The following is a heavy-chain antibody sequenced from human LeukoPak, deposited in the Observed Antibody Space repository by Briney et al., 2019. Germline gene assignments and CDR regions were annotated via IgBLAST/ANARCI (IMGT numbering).Heavy chain of an antibody. Sequence: GESLKISCKTSGYNFTTFWIGWVRQMPGKGLECMGIIYPGDSDTRYSPSFQRQVTISADKSISTAYLQWSSLKASDTAMYYCARQRFTTRAYAGNWFDPWGQGTLVTVSS. CDR2: IYPGDSDT. J-gene: IGHJ5*02. D-gene: IGHD3-16*01. CDR3: ARQRFTTRAYAGNWFDP. CDR1: GYNFTTFW. V-gene: IGHV5-51*01.